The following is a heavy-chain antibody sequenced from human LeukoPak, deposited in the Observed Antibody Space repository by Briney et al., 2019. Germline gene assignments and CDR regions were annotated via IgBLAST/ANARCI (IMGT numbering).Heavy chain of an antibody. D-gene: IGHD4-23*01. V-gene: IGHV4-59*01. CDR3: ARESGMTMVVTDAFDI. Sequence: PSETLSLTCTVSGGSISSYYWSWIRQPPGKGLEWIGYIYYSGSTNYNPSLKSRVTISVDTSKNQFSLKLSSVTAADTAVYYCARESGMTMVVTDAFDIWGQGTMVTVSS. CDR2: IYYSGST. CDR1: GGSISSYY. J-gene: IGHJ3*02.